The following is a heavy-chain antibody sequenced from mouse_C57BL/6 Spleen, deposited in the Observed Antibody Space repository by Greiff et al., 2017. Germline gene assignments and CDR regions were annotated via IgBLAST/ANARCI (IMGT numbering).Heavy chain of an antibody. J-gene: IGHJ1*03. CDR3: ARGYDYVWDFEG. CDR2: IYPGDGDT. D-gene: IGHD2-4*01. V-gene: IGHV1-82*01. CDR1: GYAFSSSW. Sequence: QVQLQQSGPELVKPGASVKISCKASGYAFSSSWMNWVKQRPGKGLEWIGRIYPGDGDTNYNGKFKGKATLTADKSSSTAYMQLRSLTSEDSAVYFCARGYDYVWDFEGWGTGTTVTVSS.